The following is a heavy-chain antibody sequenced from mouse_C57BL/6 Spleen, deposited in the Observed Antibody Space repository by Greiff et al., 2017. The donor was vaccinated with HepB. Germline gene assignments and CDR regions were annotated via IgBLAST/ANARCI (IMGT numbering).Heavy chain of an antibody. V-gene: IGHV5-17*01. CDR1: GFTFSDYG. CDR2: ISSGSSTI. CDR3: ARRSNYSAWFAY. Sequence: EVQGVESGGGLVKPGGSLKLSCAASGFTFSDYGMHWVRQAPEKGLVWVAYISSGSSTIYYADTVKGRFTISRDNAKNTLFLQMTSLRSEDTAMYYCARRSNYSAWFAYWGQGTLVTVSA. D-gene: IGHD2-5*01. J-gene: IGHJ3*01.